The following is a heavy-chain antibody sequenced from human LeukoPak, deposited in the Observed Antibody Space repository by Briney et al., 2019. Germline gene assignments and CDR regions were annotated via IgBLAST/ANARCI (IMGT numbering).Heavy chain of an antibody. J-gene: IGHJ4*02. CDR1: GGTFSSYA. D-gene: IGHD6-6*01. CDR3: AREDSSSPGAFDY. Sequence: GASVKVSCKASGGTFSSYAISWVRQAPGQGLEWTGGIIPIFGTANYAQKFQGRVTITADESTSTAYMELSSLRSEDTAVYYCAREDSSSPGAFDYWGQGTLVTVSS. V-gene: IGHV1-69*13. CDR2: IIPIFGTA.